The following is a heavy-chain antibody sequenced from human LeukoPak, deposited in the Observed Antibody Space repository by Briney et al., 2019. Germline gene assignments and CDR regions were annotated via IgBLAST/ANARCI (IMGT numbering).Heavy chain of an antibody. CDR3: ARVTGYMVEDYFDY. V-gene: IGHV1-69*01. Sequence: SVKVSCKASRGTFSSYGISWVRQAPGQGLEWMGGIIPIFGTANYAQKFQGRVTITADQSTSTAYMELSSLRSEDTAVYYCARVTGYMVEDYFDYWGQGTLVTVSS. D-gene: IGHD6-13*01. CDR1: RGTFSSYG. CDR2: IIPIFGTA. J-gene: IGHJ4*02.